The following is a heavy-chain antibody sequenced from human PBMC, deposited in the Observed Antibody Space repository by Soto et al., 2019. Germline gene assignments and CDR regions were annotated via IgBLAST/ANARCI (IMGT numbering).Heavy chain of an antibody. CDR1: GYTFTRYT. Sequence: QVQLVQSGAEVKKPGASVKISCKASGYTFTRYTMNWVRQAPGQRLEWMGWINPDNGNTKSSQKFQDRVIMTRDTPASTAYMDLSSLSSADTAVYYCARGIATGQLDPWGQGTLVTVSS. CDR3: ARGIATGQLDP. J-gene: IGHJ5*02. V-gene: IGHV1-3*01. D-gene: IGHD2-15*01. CDR2: INPDNGNT.